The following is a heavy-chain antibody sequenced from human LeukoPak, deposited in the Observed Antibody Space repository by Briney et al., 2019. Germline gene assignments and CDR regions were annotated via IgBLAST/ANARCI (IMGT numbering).Heavy chain of an antibody. CDR1: GGSISSYY. CDR2: ISYSGST. V-gene: IGHV4-59*01. CDR3: ARSNWAHDAFDI. D-gene: IGHD1-1*01. J-gene: IGHJ3*02. Sequence: SETLSLTCTVSGGSISSYYWNWIRQPPGKGLEWIGYISYSGSTNYNPSLKSRVTISVDTSKNQFSLKLSSVTAADTAVYYCARSNWAHDAFDIWGQGTMVTVSS.